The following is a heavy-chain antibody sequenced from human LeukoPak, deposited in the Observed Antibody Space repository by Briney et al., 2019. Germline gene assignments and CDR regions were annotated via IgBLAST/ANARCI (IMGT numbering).Heavy chain of an antibody. D-gene: IGHD2-2*01. CDR2: VSGSGGTT. V-gene: IGHV3-23*01. J-gene: IGHJ5*02. CDR1: GFTFSNYG. Sequence: GGSLRLSCAASGFTFSNYGMSWVRQAPGKGLEWVSGVSGSGGTTFYANSVKGRCTISRDDSKSTLYLQMNSLRVEDTAVYYCARGIVVSPAAPYSWFDPRGQGTLFIVSS. CDR3: ARGIVVSPAAPYSWFDP.